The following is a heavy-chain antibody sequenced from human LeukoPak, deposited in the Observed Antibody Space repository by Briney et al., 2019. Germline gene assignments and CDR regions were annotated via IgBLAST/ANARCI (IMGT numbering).Heavy chain of an antibody. Sequence: GGSLRLSCAASGFTFSSYSMNWVRQAPGKGLEWISYLSHTSGSEYFADSVRGRFTVSRDNAQNSFYLQMDSLRVEDTAVYYCARDHTSDHFFDSWGQGTLVTVSS. CDR3: ARDHTSDHFFDS. J-gene: IGHJ4*02. D-gene: IGHD2/OR15-2a*01. V-gene: IGHV3-48*01. CDR1: GFTFSSYS. CDR2: LSHTSGSE.